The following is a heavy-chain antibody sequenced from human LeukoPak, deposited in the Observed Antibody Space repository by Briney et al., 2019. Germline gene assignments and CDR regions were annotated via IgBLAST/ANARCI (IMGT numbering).Heavy chain of an antibody. CDR2: ISSSCSTI. D-gene: IGHD3-10*01. Sequence: PGGPLRLSCAASGFTFSDYYMSWIRQAPGKGLEWVSYISSSCSTIYYADSVKGRFTISRDNAKNSLYLQMNSLRAEDTAVYYCRITMVRGSNYYYYMDVWGKGTTVTVSS. J-gene: IGHJ6*03. CDR3: RITMVRGSNYYYYMDV. V-gene: IGHV3-11*04. CDR1: GFTFSDYY.